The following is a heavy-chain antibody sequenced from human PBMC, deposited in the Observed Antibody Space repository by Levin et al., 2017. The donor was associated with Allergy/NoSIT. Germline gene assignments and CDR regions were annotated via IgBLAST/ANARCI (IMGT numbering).Heavy chain of an antibody. CDR3: ARDGYYNILTGSDAFDI. CDR2: INWNGGST. CDR1: GFTFDDYG. J-gene: IGHJ3*02. D-gene: IGHD3-9*01. V-gene: IGHV3-20*04. Sequence: TGESLKISCAASGFTFDDYGMSWVRQAPGKGLEWVSGINWNGGSTDYADSVKGRFTISRDNAKNSLYLQMNSLRAEDTALYYCARDGYYNILTGSDAFDIWGQGTMVTVSS.